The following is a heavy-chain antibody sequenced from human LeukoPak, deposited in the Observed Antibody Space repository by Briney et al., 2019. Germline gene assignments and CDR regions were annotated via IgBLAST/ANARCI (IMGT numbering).Heavy chain of an antibody. Sequence: GSLRLSCAASGFTVSRNYMSWVRRAPGKGLEWTGSIDHSGSTYYNPSLKSRITISVDTSKNQFSLKLSSVTAADTAVYYCARDRVYGDYRWFDPWGQGTLVTVSS. CDR3: ARDRVYGDYRWFDP. D-gene: IGHD4-17*01. CDR2: IDHSGST. CDR1: GFTVSRNY. J-gene: IGHJ5*02. V-gene: IGHV4-38-2*02.